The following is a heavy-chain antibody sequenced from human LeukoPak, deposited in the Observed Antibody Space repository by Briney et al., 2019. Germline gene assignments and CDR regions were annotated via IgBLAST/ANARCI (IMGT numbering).Heavy chain of an antibody. V-gene: IGHV3-7*01. CDR1: GFTFSSYW. CDR2: IKQDGSEK. J-gene: IGHJ3*02. D-gene: IGHD3-3*02. Sequence: GGSLRLSCAASGFTFSSYWMSWVRQAPGKGLEWVANIKQDGSEKYYVDSVEGRFTISRDNAKNSLYLQMNSLRAEDTAVYYCAREQGISGHDAFDIWGQGTMVTVSS. CDR3: AREQGISGHDAFDI.